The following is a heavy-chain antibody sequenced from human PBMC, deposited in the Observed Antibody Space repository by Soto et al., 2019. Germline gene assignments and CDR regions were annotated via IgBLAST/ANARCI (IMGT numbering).Heavy chain of an antibody. CDR1: GFTFSSYS. CDR3: ARVYCSGGSCYLDY. CDR2: ISSSSSTI. Sequence: GGSLRLSCAASGFTFSSYSMNWVRQAPGQGLEWVSYISSSSSTIYYADSVKGRFTISRDNAKNSLYLQMNSLRAEDTAVYYCARVYCSGGSCYLDYWGQGTLVTVSS. D-gene: IGHD2-15*01. J-gene: IGHJ4*01. V-gene: IGHV3-48*01.